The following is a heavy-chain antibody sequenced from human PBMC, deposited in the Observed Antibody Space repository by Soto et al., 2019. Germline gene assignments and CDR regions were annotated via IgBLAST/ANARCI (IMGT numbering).Heavy chain of an antibody. Sequence: SQTLSLPSARSGDSVSSTSAACSLIRHSPSRGLEWLGMTYYRSKWCSDYAVSVKSRITINPETSKNQSSLQLNSVTPEDTAVYYCARGSYYSGWVWGQGTLVTVSS. V-gene: IGHV6-1*01. J-gene: IGHJ4*02. CDR2: TYYRSKWCS. CDR1: GDSVSSTSAA. CDR3: ARGSYYSGWV. D-gene: IGHD6-19*01.